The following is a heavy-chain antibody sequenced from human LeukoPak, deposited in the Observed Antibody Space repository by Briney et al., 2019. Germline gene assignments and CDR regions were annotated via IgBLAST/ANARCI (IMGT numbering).Heavy chain of an antibody. Sequence: ASVKVSCKASGYTFTSYYMHWVRQAPGQGLEWMGIINPSGGSTGYAQKFQGRVTMTRDTSTSTVYMELSSLRSEDTAVYYCAREHYYDSSGYLIFDYWGQGTLVTVSS. CDR3: AREHYYDSSGYLIFDY. CDR1: GYTFTSYY. V-gene: IGHV1-46*01. CDR2: INPSGGST. D-gene: IGHD3-22*01. J-gene: IGHJ4*02.